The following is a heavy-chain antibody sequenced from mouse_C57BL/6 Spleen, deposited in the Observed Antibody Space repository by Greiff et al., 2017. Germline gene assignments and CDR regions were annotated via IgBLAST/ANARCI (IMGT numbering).Heavy chain of an antibody. D-gene: IGHD1-1*01. Sequence: VQLQQSGPELVKPGASVKMSCKASGYTFTDYNMHWVKQSHGKSLEWIGYINPNNGGTSYNQKFKGKATLTVNKSSSTAYMALRSLTSEDSAVYYCARSLNYYGSSYAYWGQGTLVTVSA. CDR3: ARSLNYYGSSYAY. V-gene: IGHV1-22*01. CDR2: INPNNGGT. CDR1: GYTFTDYN. J-gene: IGHJ3*01.